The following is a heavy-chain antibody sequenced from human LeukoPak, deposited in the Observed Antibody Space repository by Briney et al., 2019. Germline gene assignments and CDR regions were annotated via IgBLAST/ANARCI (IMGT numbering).Heavy chain of an antibody. V-gene: IGHV3-23*01. D-gene: IGHD1-14*01. CDR2: ITGSGGGI. CDR3: AHPSAPDHGGLDY. CDR1: GFTFRLYV. Sequence: GGSLRLSCAASGFTFRLYVMTWVRQAPGEGLEWVSAITGSGGGIYCADSVRGRCTISRDNSKNTLYLQMNSLRAEDTAVYYCAHPSAPDHGGLDYWGQGTLVTVSS. J-gene: IGHJ4*02.